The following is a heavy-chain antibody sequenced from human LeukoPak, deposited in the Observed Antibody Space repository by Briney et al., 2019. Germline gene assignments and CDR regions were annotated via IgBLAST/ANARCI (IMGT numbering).Heavy chain of an antibody. CDR1: GFTSSIYS. CDR2: ISSTGTIT. D-gene: IGHD2-15*01. J-gene: IGHJ4*02. CDR3: GRDSSCNGGSCYPMSIDY. V-gene: IGHV3-23*01. Sequence: GGSLRLSCAPSGFTSSIYSMSWVRQAPEEGLEWGAIISSTGTITYCADSVKRRFTIYRDNTKNTLYLQTNSRRAVDTAIYHCGRDSSCNGGSCYPMSIDYWGQGTLVTVPS.